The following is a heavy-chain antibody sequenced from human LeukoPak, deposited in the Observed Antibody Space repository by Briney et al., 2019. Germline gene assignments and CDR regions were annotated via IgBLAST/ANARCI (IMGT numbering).Heavy chain of an antibody. Sequence: GGSLRLSCAASGFTFKSAWMTWVRQAPGKGLEWVANIKEDGSEKNYADSVKGRFTISRDNAKNSLYLQLSSLRAEDTAVYYCARDIAYNTFDYWGQGTLVTVSS. D-gene: IGHD1-14*01. V-gene: IGHV3-7*01. J-gene: IGHJ4*02. CDR2: IKEDGSEK. CDR3: ARDIAYNTFDY. CDR1: GFTFKSAW.